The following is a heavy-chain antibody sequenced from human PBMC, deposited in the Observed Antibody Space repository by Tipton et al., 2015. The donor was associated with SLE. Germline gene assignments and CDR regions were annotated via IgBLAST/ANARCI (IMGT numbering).Heavy chain of an antibody. CDR2: IWYDGSNK. D-gene: IGHD2-15*01. V-gene: IGHV3-33*01. Sequence: SLRLSCAASGFPFSPYGMHWVRQAPGKGLEWVAVIWYDGSNKYYADSVKGRFTISRDNSKNTLYLQMNSLRAEDTAVYYCARAPLYCSGGSCEKYFDYWGQGTLVTVSS. J-gene: IGHJ4*02. CDR3: ARAPLYCSGGSCEKYFDY. CDR1: GFPFSPYG.